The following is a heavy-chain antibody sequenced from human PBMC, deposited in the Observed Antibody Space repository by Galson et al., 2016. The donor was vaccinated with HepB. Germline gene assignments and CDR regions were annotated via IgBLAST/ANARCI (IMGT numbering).Heavy chain of an antibody. CDR1: GFTFRSYW. V-gene: IGHV3-7*01. J-gene: IGHJ6*02. Sequence: SLRLSCAASGFTFRSYWMSWVRQAPGKGLEWVANINQDGGEKYSVDSVKGRFTISRDNGKNSLYLQMSSLRVEDAGVYYCARDRGLLHYYYGMDVWGQGTTVTVSS. CDR2: INQDGGEK. D-gene: IGHD4-17*01. CDR3: ARDRGLLHYYYGMDV.